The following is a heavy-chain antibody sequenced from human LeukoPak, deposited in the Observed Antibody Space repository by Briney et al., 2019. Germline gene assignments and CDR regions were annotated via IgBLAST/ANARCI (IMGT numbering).Heavy chain of an antibody. Sequence: SETLSLTCAVSGGSISSGGYSWSWIRQPPGKGLEWIGYIYHSGSTYYNPSLKSRVTISVDRSKNQFSLKLSSVTAADTAVYYCAAYCSSTSCYRYWGQGTLVTVSS. V-gene: IGHV4-30-2*01. CDR2: IYHSGST. D-gene: IGHD2-2*02. J-gene: IGHJ4*02. CDR1: GGSISSGGYS. CDR3: AAYCSSTSCYRY.